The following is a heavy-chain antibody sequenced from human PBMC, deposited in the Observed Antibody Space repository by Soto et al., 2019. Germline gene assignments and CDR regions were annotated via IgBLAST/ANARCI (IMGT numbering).Heavy chain of an antibody. Sequence: QVKLVESGGGVVKPGKSLRLSCEASGFTFETYAMHWVRQAPGKGLEWVAVISFDGTNTYYADSVKGRFTFSRDNSKNTIYLQLNSLRPEDTAVYYCARDHLYCTEVNCLRGYSGMDVWGQGTTVTVSS. CDR2: ISFDGTNT. D-gene: IGHD2-2*02. CDR3: ARDHLYCTEVNCLRGYSGMDV. CDR1: GFTFETYA. J-gene: IGHJ6*02. V-gene: IGHV3-30-3*01.